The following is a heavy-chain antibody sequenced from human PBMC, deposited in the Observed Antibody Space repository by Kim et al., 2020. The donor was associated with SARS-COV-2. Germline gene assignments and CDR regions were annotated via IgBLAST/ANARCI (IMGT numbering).Heavy chain of an antibody. D-gene: IGHD3-22*01. V-gene: IGHV5-51*01. CDR1: GYIFTNYW. CDR2: IYPSDSDT. CDR3: AGRLYDSSASGTRPNFDY. J-gene: IGHJ4*02. Sequence: GESLKISCKGSGYIFTNYWIGWVRQMPGKGLEWMGIIYPSDSDTKYNPSFQGQVTISADKSIATAYLQWSSLKASDTAMYYCAGRLYDSSASGTRPNFDYWGQGTPISVSS.